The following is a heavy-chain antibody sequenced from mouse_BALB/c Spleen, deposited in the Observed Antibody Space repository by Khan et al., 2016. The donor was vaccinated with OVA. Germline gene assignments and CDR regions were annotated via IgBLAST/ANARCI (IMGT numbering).Heavy chain of an antibody. CDR1: GYTFTSYY. V-gene: IGHV1S81*02. D-gene: IGHD2-5*01. Sequence: VQLQQSGAELVKPGASVKLSCKASGYTFTSYYMYWVKQRPGQGLEWIGEINPSDGDTNFNEKFKSKATLTVDKSSSTAYMQLSSLTSEDSAVYYCTRSGYSTFAYWGQGTLVTVSA. J-gene: IGHJ3*01. CDR2: INPSDGDT. CDR3: TRSGYSTFAY.